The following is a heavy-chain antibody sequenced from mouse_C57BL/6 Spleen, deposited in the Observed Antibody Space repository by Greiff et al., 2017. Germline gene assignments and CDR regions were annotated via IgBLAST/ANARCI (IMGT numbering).Heavy chain of an antibody. CDR3: ARGRVYYDYDVRFAY. Sequence: EVMLVESGPGMVKPSQSLSLTCTVTGYSITSGYDWHWIRHFPGNKLEWMGYISYSGSTNYNPSLKSRISITHDTSKNHFFLKLNSVTTEDTATXYCARGRVYYDYDVRFAYWGQGTLVTVSA. CDR1: GYSITSGYD. D-gene: IGHD2-4*01. J-gene: IGHJ3*01. CDR2: ISYSGST. V-gene: IGHV3-1*01.